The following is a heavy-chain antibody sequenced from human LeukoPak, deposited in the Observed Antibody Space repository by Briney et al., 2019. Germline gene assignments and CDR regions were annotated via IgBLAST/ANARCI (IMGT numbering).Heavy chain of an antibody. CDR1: GFTFSSYA. CDR2: ISGSGGST. CDR3: AKSYYYDSSGYPDAFDI. Sequence: GGSLRLSCAASGFTFSSYAMSWVRQAPGKGLEWVSAISGSGGSTYYADSVKGRLTISRDNSKNTLYLQMNSLRAEDTAVYYCAKSYYYDSSGYPDAFDIWGQGTMVTVSS. V-gene: IGHV3-23*01. J-gene: IGHJ3*02. D-gene: IGHD3-22*01.